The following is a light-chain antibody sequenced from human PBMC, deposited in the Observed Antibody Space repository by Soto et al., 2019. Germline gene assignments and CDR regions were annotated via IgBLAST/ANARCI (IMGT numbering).Light chain of an antibody. CDR2: DAS. V-gene: IGKV3-11*01. CDR1: QSVSSY. J-gene: IGKJ5*01. CDR3: QQGSNWPRT. Sequence: EIVLTPSPATLSLSPGERATLYCRASQSVSSYLAWYQQKPGQAPRLLIYDASNRATGIPARFSGSGSGTDFTLTISSLEPEDFAVYYCQQGSNWPRTFGQGTRREI.